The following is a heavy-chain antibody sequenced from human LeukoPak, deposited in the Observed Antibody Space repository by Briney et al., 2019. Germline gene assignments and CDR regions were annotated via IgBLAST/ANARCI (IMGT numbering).Heavy chain of an antibody. D-gene: IGHD3-3*01. V-gene: IGHV4-34*01. CDR2: INYGGST. CDR3: ARGSYYDFWSGYGWETFFFDF. Sequence: PSETLSLTCAVYGVSFSGYYWSWIRQPPGKGLEWIGEINYGGSTNYNPSLESRVFISVDTSKNQFSLKVTSVTAADTAVYYCARGSYYDFWSGYGWETFFFDFWGQGSLVAVSS. J-gene: IGHJ4*02. CDR1: GVSFSGYY.